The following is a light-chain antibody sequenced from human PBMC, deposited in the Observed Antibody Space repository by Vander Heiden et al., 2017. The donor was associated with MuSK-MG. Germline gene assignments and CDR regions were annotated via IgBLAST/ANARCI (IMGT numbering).Light chain of an antibody. V-gene: IGKV1-5*03. CDR2: EAS. J-gene: IGKJ2*01. CDR3: QQNNAYPYT. Sequence: IQMTQSPSTLSASVGDRVTISCRASESISTYLAWYQQKPGKAPKLLMYEASSLESGVPPRFSGSGSGTEFTLTISSLQPDDFATYYCQQNNAYPYTFGQRTKLEIK. CDR1: ESISTY.